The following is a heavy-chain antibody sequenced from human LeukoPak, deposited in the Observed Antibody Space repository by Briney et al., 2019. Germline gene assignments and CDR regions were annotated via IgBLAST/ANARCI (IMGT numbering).Heavy chain of an antibody. D-gene: IGHD2-8*01. CDR2: ISYDGSNK. Sequence: PGRSLRLSCAASGFTFSSYAMHWVRQAPGKGLEWVAVISYDGSNKYYADSVKGRFTISRDNSKNTLYLQMNSLRAEDTAVYFCAKMSWVATLMGAMDVWGPGTTVIVSS. J-gene: IGHJ6*02. CDR1: GFTFSSYA. CDR3: AKMSWVATLMGAMDV. V-gene: IGHV3-30-3*01.